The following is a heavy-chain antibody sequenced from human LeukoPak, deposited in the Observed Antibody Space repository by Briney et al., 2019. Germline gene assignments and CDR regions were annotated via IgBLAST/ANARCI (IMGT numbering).Heavy chain of an antibody. CDR3: ARDRESSGWYRKGSHYFDY. Sequence: GGSLRLSCAASGFTFSSYSMNWVRQAPGKGLEWVSSISSSSSYIYYADSVKGRFTISRDNAKNSLYLQMNSLRAEETAVYYCARDRESSGWYRKGSHYFDYWGQGTLVTVSS. J-gene: IGHJ4*02. CDR2: ISSSSSYI. CDR1: GFTFSSYS. V-gene: IGHV3-21*01. D-gene: IGHD6-19*01.